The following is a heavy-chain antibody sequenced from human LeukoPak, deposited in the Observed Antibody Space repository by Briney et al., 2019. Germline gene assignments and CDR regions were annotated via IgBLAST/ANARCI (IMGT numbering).Heavy chain of an antibody. CDR3: AKDPLDTTMAQGVF. V-gene: IGHV3-23*01. D-gene: IGHD5-18*01. J-gene: IGHJ4*02. CDR2: ISGSGDST. CDR1: GFTFSTFA. Sequence: HPGGSLRLSCAASGFTFSTFAMTWVRQAPGKGLEWVSTISGSGDSTYYADSVKGRFTISRDNSKNTLYLQMNSLRAEDTAVYFCAKDPLDTTMAQGVFWGQGTLVTVSS.